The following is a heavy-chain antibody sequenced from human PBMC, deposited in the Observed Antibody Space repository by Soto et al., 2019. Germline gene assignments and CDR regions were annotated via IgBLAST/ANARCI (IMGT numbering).Heavy chain of an antibody. CDR2: IYYSGST. CDR1: GGSISSGGYY. Sequence: PSETLSLTWTVSGGSISSGGYYWSWIRQHPGKGLEWIGYIYYSGSTYYNPSLKSRVTISVVTSKNQFSLKLSSVAAADTAVYYCARAKRTEPSAFDIWGQGTMVTVSS. D-gene: IGHD1-1*01. CDR3: ARAKRTEPSAFDI. J-gene: IGHJ3*02. V-gene: IGHV4-31*02.